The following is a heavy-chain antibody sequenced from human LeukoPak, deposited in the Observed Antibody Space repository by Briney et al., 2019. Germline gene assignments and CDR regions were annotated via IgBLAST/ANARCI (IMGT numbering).Heavy chain of an antibody. V-gene: IGHV3-9*01. Sequence: GGSLRLSCAGSGFTFDDYAMHWVRQAPGKGLEWVSGISWNSGSIGYADSVKGRFTISRDNAKNSLYLQMNSLRAEDTALYYCAKDKGGNGYDPLDYWGQGTLVTVSS. J-gene: IGHJ4*02. D-gene: IGHD5-12*01. CDR2: ISWNSGSI. CDR1: GFTFDDYA. CDR3: AKDKGGNGYDPLDY.